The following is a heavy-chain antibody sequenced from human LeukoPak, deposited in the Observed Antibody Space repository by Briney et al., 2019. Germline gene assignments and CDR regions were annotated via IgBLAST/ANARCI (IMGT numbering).Heavy chain of an antibody. J-gene: IGHJ4*02. Sequence: GGSLRLSCAASRFTFRNYGMHWVRQAPGKGLEWVAVIWYDGSAKYYADSVKGRFTVSRDSSKNTLYLQMNSLRAEDTAVYYCARDREGWTDRGYFDLWGQGTLVIVSS. V-gene: IGHV3-33*01. CDR3: ARDREGWTDRGYFDL. CDR2: IWYDGSAK. D-gene: IGHD1-1*01. CDR1: RFTFRNYG.